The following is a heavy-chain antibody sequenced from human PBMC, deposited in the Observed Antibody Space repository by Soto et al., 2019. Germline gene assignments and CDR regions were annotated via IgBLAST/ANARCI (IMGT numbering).Heavy chain of an antibody. CDR2: INPDSGAT. J-gene: IGHJ4*02. CDR1: GYSFTGYY. CDR3: ARGDYGTGGYPFPYFDY. V-gene: IGHV1-2*02. Sequence: HEHLVQSGAEVKRPGASLKVSCKASGYSFTGYYIHWVREAHGQGLEWMGWINPDSGATNYAQNFQGRVTLTSDTSIRTACMDLTSLTSDDTAVYYCARGDYGTGGYPFPYFDYWGQGTLVIVSS. D-gene: IGHD2-8*02.